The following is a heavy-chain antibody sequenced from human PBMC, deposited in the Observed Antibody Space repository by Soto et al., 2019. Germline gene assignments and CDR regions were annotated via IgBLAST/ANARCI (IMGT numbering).Heavy chain of an antibody. CDR3: ARGRFLEWKHFDY. V-gene: IGHV4-59*01. CDR2: IYYSGST. CDR1: GGSISSYY. Sequence: SETLSVTCSVAGGSISSYYWSWIRQPPGKGLEWIGYIYYSGSTNYNPSLKSRVTISVDTSKNQFSLKLSSVTAADTAVYYCARGRFLEWKHFDYWGQGTLVTVSS. J-gene: IGHJ4*02. D-gene: IGHD3-3*01.